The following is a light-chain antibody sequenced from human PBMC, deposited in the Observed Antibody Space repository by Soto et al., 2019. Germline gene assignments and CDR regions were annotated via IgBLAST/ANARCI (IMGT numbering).Light chain of an antibody. CDR2: GAS. Sequence: EIVLTQSPGTLSLSPGERATLSCRASQSVSSNLAWYQQKPGQAPRLLIYGASTRDTCVPARFSGSGSGTEFTLTISSLQPEDFAIYYCQHLNNWPSYTFGQGTKVDIK. CDR3: QHLNNWPSYT. J-gene: IGKJ2*01. V-gene: IGKV3-15*01. CDR1: QSVSSN.